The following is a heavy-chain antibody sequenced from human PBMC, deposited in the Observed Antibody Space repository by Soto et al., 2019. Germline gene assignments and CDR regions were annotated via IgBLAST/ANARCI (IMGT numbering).Heavy chain of an antibody. CDR1: GGSFSGYY. CDR3: ARLPFSSYYGMDV. D-gene: IGHD2-2*01. Sequence: QVQLQQWGAGLLKPSETLSPTCAVYGGSFSGYYWSWIRQPPGKGLEWIGEINHSGSTNCNPSLKSRVTISVDTSKNQFSLKLSSVTAADTAVYYCARLPFSSYYGMDVWGQGTTVTVSS. V-gene: IGHV4-34*01. CDR2: INHSGST. J-gene: IGHJ6*02.